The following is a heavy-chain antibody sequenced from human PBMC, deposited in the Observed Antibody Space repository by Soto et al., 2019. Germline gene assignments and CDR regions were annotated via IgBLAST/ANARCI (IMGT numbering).Heavy chain of an antibody. V-gene: IGHV4-34*01. J-gene: IGHJ4*02. CDR2: INHSGST. CDR3: ARLSGSNWYTVAY. D-gene: IGHD6-13*01. CDR1: GGSFSNYY. Sequence: QVQLQQWGAGLLKPSETLSLTCAVYGGSFSNYYWIRVRQTPGKGLEWIGEINHSGSTSYNPSLKSRVTISVDTSKNQFSLELISVTAADTAVYYCARLSGSNWYTVAYWGQGTLVTVSS.